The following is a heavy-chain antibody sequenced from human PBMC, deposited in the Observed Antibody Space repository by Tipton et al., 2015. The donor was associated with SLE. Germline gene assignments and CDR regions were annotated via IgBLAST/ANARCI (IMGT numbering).Heavy chain of an antibody. CDR3: ARGQDDCRGERCYSMGGY. J-gene: IGHJ4*02. CDR2: INHSGST. Sequence: TLSLTCAVYGESISGYYWSWIRQPPGKGLEWVGEINHSGSTNYNPSLKSRVTIAVDTSKKQLSLKVTSVTAADTAVYYCARGQDDCRGERCYSMGGYWGQETQVTVSS. CDR1: GESISGYY. D-gene: IGHD2-15*01. V-gene: IGHV4-34*01.